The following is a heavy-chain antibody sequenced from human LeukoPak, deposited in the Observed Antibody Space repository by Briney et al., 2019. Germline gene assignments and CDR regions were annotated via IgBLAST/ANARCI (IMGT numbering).Heavy chain of an antibody. CDR1: GCTFSDSY. V-gene: IGHV3-11*01. Sequence: GGALRLSCAASGCTFSDSYMSWIRQAPGKGLEWVSYISTSGRIIYYADSVKGRFTISRDNAKNSLYLQMNSLRAEDTAVYYCAGTYDSSGYSEYWGQGTLVTVSA. J-gene: IGHJ4*02. CDR2: ISTSGRII. D-gene: IGHD3-22*01. CDR3: AGTYDSSGYSEY.